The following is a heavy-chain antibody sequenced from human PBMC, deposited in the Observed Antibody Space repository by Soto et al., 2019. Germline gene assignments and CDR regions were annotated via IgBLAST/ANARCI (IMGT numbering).Heavy chain of an antibody. CDR3: ARVELRDLTWFDP. V-gene: IGHV4-31*03. D-gene: IGHD3-10*01. CDR2: IYYSGST. J-gene: IGHJ5*02. CDR1: GGSISSGGYY. Sequence: SETLSLTCTVSGGSISSGGYYWSWIRQHPGKGLEWIGYIYYSGSTYYNPSLKSRVTISVDTSKNQFSLKLSSVTAADTAVYYCARVELRDLTWFDPWGQGTLVTVPS.